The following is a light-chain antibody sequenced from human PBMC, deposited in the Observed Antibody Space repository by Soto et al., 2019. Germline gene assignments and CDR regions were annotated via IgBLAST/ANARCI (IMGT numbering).Light chain of an antibody. CDR3: QQRSNWPST. V-gene: IGKV3-11*01. J-gene: IGKJ4*01. CDR1: QSASSY. CDR2: DAS. Sequence: EIVLTQSPATLSLSPGDRATLSCRARQSASSYLAWYQQKPGQAPRLLINDASNRSTGIPARFSGSGSGTDFTLTITSLEPEDFAVYYCQQRSNWPSTFGGGTKVEIK.